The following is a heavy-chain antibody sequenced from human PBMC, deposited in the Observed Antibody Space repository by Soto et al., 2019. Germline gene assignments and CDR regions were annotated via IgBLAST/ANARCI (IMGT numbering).Heavy chain of an antibody. CDR1: GGSISSYY. V-gene: IGHV4-59*01. CDR3: ARAITNYDFWSGPVGWFDP. CDR2: IYYSGST. J-gene: IGHJ5*02. D-gene: IGHD3-3*01. Sequence: SETLSLTCTVSGGSISSYYWSWIRQPPGKGLEWIGYIYYSGSTNYNPSLKSRVTISVDTSKNQFSLKLSSLTAADTAVYYCARAITNYDFWSGPVGWFDPWGQGTLVTVSS.